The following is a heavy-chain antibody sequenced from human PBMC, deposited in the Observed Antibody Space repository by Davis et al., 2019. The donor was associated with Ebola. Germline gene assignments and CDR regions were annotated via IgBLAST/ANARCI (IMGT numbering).Heavy chain of an antibody. D-gene: IGHD1-1*01. Sequence: SETLSLTCAVSGGSISNGDWWNWVRQPPGKGLEWIGEIFPSGTANYNPSLKSRVTLSVDKSKNQFSLTLTSVTAADTAVYYCARASWLGTGAYEWGQGTLVTVSS. CDR1: GGSISNGDW. CDR2: IFPSGTA. V-gene: IGHV4-4*02. J-gene: IGHJ4*02. CDR3: ARASWLGTGAYE.